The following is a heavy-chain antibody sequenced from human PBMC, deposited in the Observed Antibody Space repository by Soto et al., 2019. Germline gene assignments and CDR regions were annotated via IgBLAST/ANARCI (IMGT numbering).Heavy chain of an antibody. J-gene: IGHJ6*02. D-gene: IGHD2-2*01. CDR3: ARADLGYCSSTSSYSNVRYYYGMDV. Sequence: ASVKVSCKASGYTFSSYGSSWVRQAPGQGLEWMGWISAYNGNTNYAQKFQGRVTMTTDTSTSTAYMELRSLRSDDTAVYYCARADLGYCSSTSSYSNVRYYYGMDVWGQGTTVTVSS. V-gene: IGHV1-18*04. CDR2: ISAYNGNT. CDR1: GYTFSSYG.